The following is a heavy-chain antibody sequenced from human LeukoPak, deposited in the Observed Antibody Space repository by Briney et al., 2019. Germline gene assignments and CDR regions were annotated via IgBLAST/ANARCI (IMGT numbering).Heavy chain of an antibody. CDR1: GFTFNSYA. Sequence: GSLTLSCAASGFTFNSYAMNWVRQAPGKGLEWVSSISGSGSHTYYTDSVQGRFTVPRDNSKNTVNLHLNTVRAEDTAVYYCAKERVSSGMMEGVLHMWGQGTTVSISS. CDR2: ISGSGSHT. V-gene: IGHV3-23*01. D-gene: IGHD2-8*01. J-gene: IGHJ3*02. CDR3: AKERVSSGMMEGVLHM.